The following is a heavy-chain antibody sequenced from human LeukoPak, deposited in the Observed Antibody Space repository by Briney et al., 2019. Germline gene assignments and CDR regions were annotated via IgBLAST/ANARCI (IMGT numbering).Heavy chain of an antibody. Sequence: KPSETLSLTCAVYGGSFSGYYWSWIRQPPGKGLEWIGEINHSGSTNYNPSLKSRVTISVDTSKNQFSLKLSSVTAADTAVYYCARGSIVVVVAASGIGDYYHYGMDVWGQGTTVTVSS. D-gene: IGHD2-15*01. CDR1: GGSFSGYY. CDR3: ARGSIVVVVAASGIGDYYHYGMDV. J-gene: IGHJ6*02. CDR2: INHSGST. V-gene: IGHV4-34*01.